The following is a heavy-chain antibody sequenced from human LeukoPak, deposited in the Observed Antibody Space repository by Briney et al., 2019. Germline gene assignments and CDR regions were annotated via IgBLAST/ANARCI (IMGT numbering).Heavy chain of an antibody. V-gene: IGHV3-74*01. J-gene: IGHJ6*02. CDR1: GFTFSGHC. Sequence: GGSLRLSCVASGFTFSGHCMHWVRQAPGSGLVWVSRVNSDGSRTSYADSVKGRFTISRDNAKDTLYLQMNSLRAEDMAVYYCARERQYDMDVWGQGTTVTVSS. CDR2: VNSDGSRT. CDR3: ARERQYDMDV.